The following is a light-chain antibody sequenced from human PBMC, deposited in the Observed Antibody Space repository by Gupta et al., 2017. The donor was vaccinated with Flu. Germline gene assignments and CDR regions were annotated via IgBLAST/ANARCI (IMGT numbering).Light chain of an antibody. CDR2: EDN. CDR1: SGSIATNY. V-gene: IGLV6-57*01. CDR3: QSHDSFNREGI. Sequence: FMLTQPHSVSESPGQTVTISCTRSSGSIATNYVQWYQQRPCSSPTTVIYEDNQRPSNVPDRACGFIDTAATSAALNTPGLKTEDEADYFCQSHDSFNREGICGGGTKLTV. J-gene: IGLJ2*01.